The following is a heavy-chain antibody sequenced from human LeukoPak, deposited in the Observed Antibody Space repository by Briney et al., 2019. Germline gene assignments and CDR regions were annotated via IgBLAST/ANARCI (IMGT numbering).Heavy chain of an antibody. V-gene: IGHV4-39*01. Sequence: SSETLSLTCTVSGGSISSYYWGWIRRPPGKGLEWILSINYSGITYYNPSLRSRVTKSVDTSKNQFSLKLSSVTAADTAVYYCARLSEWLPHYWGQGTLVTVSS. D-gene: IGHD3-3*01. J-gene: IGHJ4*02. CDR1: GGSISSYY. CDR3: ARLSEWLPHY. CDR2: INYSGIT.